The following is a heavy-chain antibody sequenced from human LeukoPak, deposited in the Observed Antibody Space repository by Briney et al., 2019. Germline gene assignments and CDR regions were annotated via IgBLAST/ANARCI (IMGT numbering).Heavy chain of an antibody. D-gene: IGHD3-16*02. V-gene: IGHV3-15*01. CDR2: IKSKTDGGTT. Sequence: GGSLRLSCAASGFAFNYAWMSWVRQAPGKGLEWVGRIKSKTDGGTTDYAAPVKGRFTISRDDSKNTLYLQMNSLKTEDTAVYYCTATNIYDYVWGSYRYSYYYYMDVWGKGTTVTISS. CDR1: GFAFNYAW. CDR3: TATNIYDYVWGSYRYSYYYYMDV. J-gene: IGHJ6*03.